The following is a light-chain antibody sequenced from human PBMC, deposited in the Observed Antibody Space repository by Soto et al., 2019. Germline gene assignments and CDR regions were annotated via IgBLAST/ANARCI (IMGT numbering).Light chain of an antibody. CDR3: SSYTSSSIPGV. CDR1: SSDVGGYNY. V-gene: IGLV2-14*01. J-gene: IGLJ2*01. CDR2: EVS. Sequence: QSALAQPASVSGSPGQSITISCTGTSSDVGGYNYVSWYQQPPGKAPKLMIYEVSYRPSGFSNSFSGSKFGNTASLTISGLQAEDEANYYCSSYTSSSIPGVFGGGTQLTVL.